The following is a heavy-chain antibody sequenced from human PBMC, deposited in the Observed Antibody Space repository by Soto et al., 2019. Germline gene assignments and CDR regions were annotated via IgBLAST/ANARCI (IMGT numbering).Heavy chain of an antibody. D-gene: IGHD4-17*01. CDR3: ARPQNLYDYGGSSEYYFDY. J-gene: IGHJ4*02. Sequence: GESLKISCKGSGYSITSYWIGWVRQMPGKGLVWMGIIYPGDSDTRYSPSFQGQVTISADKSISTAYLQWSSLKASDTAMYYCARPQNLYDYGGSSEYYFDYWGQGTLVTVSS. V-gene: IGHV5-51*01. CDR2: IYPGDSDT. CDR1: GYSITSYW.